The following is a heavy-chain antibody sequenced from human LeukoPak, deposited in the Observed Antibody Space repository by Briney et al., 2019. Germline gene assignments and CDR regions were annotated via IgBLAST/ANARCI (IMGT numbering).Heavy chain of an antibody. Sequence: QPGGSLRLSCAASGFTFSSCAMNWGRQAPGKGLEWVSHISGSGASTYYADYVKGRFTISRDNSKNTLYLQVNSLRAEDTAVYYCAQTVGLTEHWGQGTLVTVSS. CDR1: GFTFSSCA. CDR2: ISGSGAST. CDR3: AQTVGLTEH. J-gene: IGHJ1*01. V-gene: IGHV3-23*01. D-gene: IGHD4-23*01.